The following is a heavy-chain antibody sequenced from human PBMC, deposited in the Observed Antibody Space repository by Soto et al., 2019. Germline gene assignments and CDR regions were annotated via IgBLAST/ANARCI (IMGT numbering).Heavy chain of an antibody. V-gene: IGHV4-31*02. Sequence: DLEWIGYIYYSGSTYYNPSLKSRVTISVDTSKNQFSLKLSFVTAADTAVYYCARELRFGEDYYGMDVWGQGTTVTVSS. CDR3: ARELRFGEDYYGMDV. CDR2: IYYSGST. D-gene: IGHD3-10*01. J-gene: IGHJ6*02.